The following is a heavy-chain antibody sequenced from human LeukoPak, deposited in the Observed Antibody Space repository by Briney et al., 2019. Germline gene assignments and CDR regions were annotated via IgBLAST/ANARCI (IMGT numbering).Heavy chain of an antibody. D-gene: IGHD6-19*01. Sequence: QPGGSLRLSCAASGFTFSSYAMHWVRQAPGKGLEWVAVISYDGSNKYYADSVKGRFTISRDNSKNTLYLQMNSLRAEDTAVYYCAREEMRTFGWYCRSFDYWGQGTLVTVSS. J-gene: IGHJ4*02. CDR3: AREEMRTFGWYCRSFDY. CDR2: ISYDGSNK. CDR1: GFTFSSYA. V-gene: IGHV3-30*04.